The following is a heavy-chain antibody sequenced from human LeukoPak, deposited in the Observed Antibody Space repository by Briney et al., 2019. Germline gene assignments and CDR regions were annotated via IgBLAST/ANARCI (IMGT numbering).Heavy chain of an antibody. V-gene: IGHV4-39*02. CDR1: GGSISSSSYY. CDR3: ARDMKHGAARYLDY. CDR2: IYYSGST. J-gene: IGHJ4*02. D-gene: IGHD6-6*01. Sequence: PSETLSLTCTVSGGSISSSSYYWSWIRQPPGKGLEWIGYIYYSGSTYYNPSLKSRATISVDTSKNQFSLKLSSVTAADTAVYYCARDMKHGAARYLDYWGQGTLVTVSS.